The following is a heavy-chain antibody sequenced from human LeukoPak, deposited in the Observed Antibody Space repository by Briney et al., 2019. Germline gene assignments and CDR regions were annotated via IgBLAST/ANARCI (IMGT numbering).Heavy chain of an antibody. CDR1: GGSIRSSSYY. D-gene: IGHD3-22*01. CDR3: ARDARRSDGRITMIVVVLGGALGAFDI. Sequence: SETLSLTCTVSGGSIRSSSYYWGWIRQPPGKGLEWIGSIYYSGSTYYNPSYYNGSTYYNPSLKSRVTISVDTSKNQFSLKLSSVTAADTAVYYCARDARRSDGRITMIVVVLGGALGAFDIWGQGTMVTVSS. J-gene: IGHJ3*02. V-gene: IGHV4-39*07. CDR2: IYYSGSTYYNPSYYNGST.